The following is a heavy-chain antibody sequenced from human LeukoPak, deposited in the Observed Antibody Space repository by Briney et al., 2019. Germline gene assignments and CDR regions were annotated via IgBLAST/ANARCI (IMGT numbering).Heavy chain of an antibody. Sequence: ASVKVSCKASGYTFTGYYIHWVRQAPGQGLEWMGIINPSGGSTSYAQKFQGRVTMTRDTSTSTVYMELSSLRSEDTAVYYCARVRSGWDDYWGQGTLVTVSS. V-gene: IGHV1-46*01. CDR3: ARVRSGWDDY. J-gene: IGHJ4*02. CDR1: GYTFTGYY. CDR2: INPSGGST. D-gene: IGHD6-19*01.